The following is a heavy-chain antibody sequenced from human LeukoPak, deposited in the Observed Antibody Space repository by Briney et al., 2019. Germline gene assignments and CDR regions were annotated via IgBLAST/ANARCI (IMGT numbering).Heavy chain of an antibody. J-gene: IGHJ4*02. Sequence: ASAKVSCKASGYTFTGYYVHWVRQAPGQGLEWMGWINPNSGGTNYAQKFQGRVTMTRDTSISTAYMELSRLRSDDTAVYYCARVSRETVTGFDYWGQGTLVTVSS. CDR1: GYTFTGYY. CDR2: INPNSGGT. D-gene: IGHD4-17*01. V-gene: IGHV1-2*02. CDR3: ARVSRETVTGFDY.